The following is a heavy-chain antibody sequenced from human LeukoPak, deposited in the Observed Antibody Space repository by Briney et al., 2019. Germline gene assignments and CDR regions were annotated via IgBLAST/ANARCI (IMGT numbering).Heavy chain of an antibody. CDR3: ARHRSEGASGWPRRIDS. D-gene: IGHD6-19*01. V-gene: IGHV5-51*01. Sequence: GESLKISCKGSGYRFTSYWIAWVRQMPGKGLEWMGIIYPGDSDTRYSPSFQGQVTISADKSISTAYLQWSSLETSDSAMYYCARHRSEGASGWPRRIDSWGQGTLVTVSS. CDR1: GYRFTSYW. J-gene: IGHJ4*02. CDR2: IYPGDSDT.